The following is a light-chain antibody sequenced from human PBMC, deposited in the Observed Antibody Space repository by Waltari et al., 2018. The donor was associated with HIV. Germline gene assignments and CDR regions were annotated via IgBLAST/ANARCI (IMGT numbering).Light chain of an antibody. CDR3: SSYTSSSISGVV. J-gene: IGLJ2*01. CDR2: EVS. V-gene: IGLV2-14*01. CDR1: SSDVGGYNY. Sequence: QSALTQPASVSGSPGPSITISCTGTSSDVGGYNYVPWYQQYPGKAPKLMIYEVSNRPSGVSNRFSGSKSGNTASLTISGLQAEDEADYYCSSYTSSSISGVVFGGGTKLTVL.